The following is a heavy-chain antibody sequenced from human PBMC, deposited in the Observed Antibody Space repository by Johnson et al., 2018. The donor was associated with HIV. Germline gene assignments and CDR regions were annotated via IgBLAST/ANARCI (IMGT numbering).Heavy chain of an antibody. CDR1: GFTFSSYG. Sequence: QVQLVESGGGVVQPGRSLRLSCAASGFTFSSYGMHWVRQAPGKGLEWVSGINWNGGSTGYADSVKGRFTISRDNSKNTLYLQMNSLRAEDTAVYYCAKDRPLVVVTHDAFDIWGQGTMVTVSS. CDR2: INWNGGST. V-gene: IGHV3-NL1*01. J-gene: IGHJ3*02. CDR3: AKDRPLVVVTHDAFDI. D-gene: IGHD2-21*02.